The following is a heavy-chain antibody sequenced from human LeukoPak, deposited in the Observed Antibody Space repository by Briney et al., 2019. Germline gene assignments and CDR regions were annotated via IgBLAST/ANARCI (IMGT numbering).Heavy chain of an antibody. CDR2: INHSGST. CDR3: ARAPSAPYYYYYGMDV. V-gene: IGHV4-34*01. J-gene: IGHJ6*02. CDR1: GGSFSGYY. Sequence: SETLSLTCAVYGGSFSGYYWSWIRQPPGKRLEWIGEINHSGSTNYNPSLKSRVTISVDTSENQFSLKLSSVTAADTAVYYCARAPSAPYYYYYGMDVWGQGTTVTVSS.